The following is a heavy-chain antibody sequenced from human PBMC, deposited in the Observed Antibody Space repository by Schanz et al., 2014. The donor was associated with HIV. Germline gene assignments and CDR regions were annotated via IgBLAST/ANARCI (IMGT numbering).Heavy chain of an antibody. D-gene: IGHD2-21*02. CDR2: INPSSGGT. Sequence: QEQLVQSGAAVRKPGSSVTVSCKTSGGTFNNYALNWVRQAPGQGLEWMGGINPSSGGTNYAQKFQGRVTMTRDTSTSTVYMELSSLRSEDTAVYYCARGRRATHIVVVTATTLGNYFQHWGQGTLVTVSS. V-gene: IGHV1-2*02. J-gene: IGHJ1*01. CDR3: ARGRRATHIVVVTATTLGNYFQH. CDR1: GGTFNNYA.